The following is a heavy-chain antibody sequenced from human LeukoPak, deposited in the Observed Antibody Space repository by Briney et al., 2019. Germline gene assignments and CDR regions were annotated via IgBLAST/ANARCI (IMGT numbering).Heavy chain of an antibody. CDR2: ISITITYI. V-gene: IGHV3-21*01. D-gene: IGHD6-19*01. J-gene: IGHJ6*03. Sequence: GGSLRLSCAASGFTFSNYGMNWVRQAPGKGREWVSSISITITYIYYPDSVNCRFTISRDNPNNSLYLQMNSLRAEDTAVYYCAKSSGWNYYYYYMDVWGKGTTVIASS. CDR3: AKSSGWNYYYYYMDV. CDR1: GFTFSNYG.